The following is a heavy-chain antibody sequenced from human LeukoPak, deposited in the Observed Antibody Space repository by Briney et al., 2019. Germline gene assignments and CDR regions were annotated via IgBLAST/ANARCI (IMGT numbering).Heavy chain of an antibody. D-gene: IGHD1-20*01. CDR1: GGSFSGYY. CDR2: INHSGIT. J-gene: IGHJ3*02. V-gene: IGHV4-34*01. CDR3: ARSITGTSRAFDI. Sequence: SETLSLTCGVYGGSFSGYYWTWIRQPPGKGLEWIGEINHSGITNYNPSLKSRVTISIDTSKSQFSLKLNSVTAADTAVYYCARSITGTSRAFDIWGQGTMVTVSS.